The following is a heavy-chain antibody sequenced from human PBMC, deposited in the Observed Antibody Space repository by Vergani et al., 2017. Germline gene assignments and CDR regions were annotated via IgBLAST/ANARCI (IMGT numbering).Heavy chain of an antibody. D-gene: IGHD6-6*01. Sequence: QVQLVQSGAEVKKPGASVKVSCKASGGTFSSYAISWVRQAPGQGLEWMGRIIPILGIANYAQKFQGRVTITADKSTSTAYMELSSLRSEDTAVYYCAREPGVGAARDPEYYFDYWGQGTLVTVSS. CDR3: AREPGVGAARDPEYYFDY. V-gene: IGHV1-69*04. CDR2: IIPILGIA. CDR1: GGTFSSYA. J-gene: IGHJ4*02.